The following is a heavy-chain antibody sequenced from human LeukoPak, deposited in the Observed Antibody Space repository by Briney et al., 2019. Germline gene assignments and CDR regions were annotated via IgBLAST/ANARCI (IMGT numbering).Heavy chain of an antibody. D-gene: IGHD5-12*01. CDR1: GGSISSYY. CDR2: IYYSGST. V-gene: IGHV4-59*01. Sequence: PSETLSLTCTVSGGSISSYYWSWIRQPPGKGLEWIGYIYYSGSTNYNPSLKSRVTISVDTSKNQFSLKLSSVTAADTAVYYCARSPYSGYDFMDYWGQGTLVTVSA. CDR3: ARSPYSGYDFMDY. J-gene: IGHJ4*02.